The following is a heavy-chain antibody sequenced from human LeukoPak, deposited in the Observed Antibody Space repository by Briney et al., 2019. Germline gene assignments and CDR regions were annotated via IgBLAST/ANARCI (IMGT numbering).Heavy chain of an antibody. J-gene: IGHJ1*01. D-gene: IGHD6-13*01. CDR2: FDPEDGET. CDR1: GYTLTELS. CDR3: ATGIADIGYFQH. Sequence: ASVKVSCKVSGYTLTELSMHWVRQAPGKGLEWMGGFDPEDGETIYAQKFQGRVTMTEDTSTDTAYMELSSLRSEDTAVYYCATGIADIGYFQHWGQGTLVTVSS. V-gene: IGHV1-24*01.